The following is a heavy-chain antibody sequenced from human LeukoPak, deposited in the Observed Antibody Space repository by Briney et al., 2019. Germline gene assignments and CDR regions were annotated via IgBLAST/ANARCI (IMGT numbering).Heavy chain of an antibody. D-gene: IGHD6-13*01. CDR1: GGTFISYA. CDR2: IIPIFGTA. J-gene: IGHJ2*01. Sequence: SVKVSCKSSGGTFISYASSWVRQAPGQGLEWMGGIIPIFGTANYAQKFQDRVTITADESTSTAYMELRSLRSEDTAVYYCAKVYYSNSYDYWYFDLWGRGTLVTVSS. V-gene: IGHV1-69*13. CDR3: AKVYYSNSYDYWYFDL.